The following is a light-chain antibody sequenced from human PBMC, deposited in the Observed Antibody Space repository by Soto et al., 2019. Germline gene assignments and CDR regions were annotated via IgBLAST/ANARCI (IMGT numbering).Light chain of an antibody. Sequence: EIVLTQSPGTLSLSPGEGTTLSCRASQSISSSYLAWYQQKPGQAPRLLIYGVSTRATGIPDRFSGSGSGTDFHLTISRMEPEDFALYYCQQYGSSPRTFGQWTKLDIK. J-gene: IGKJ2*01. CDR3: QQYGSSPRT. CDR1: QSISSSY. V-gene: IGKV3-20*01. CDR2: GVS.